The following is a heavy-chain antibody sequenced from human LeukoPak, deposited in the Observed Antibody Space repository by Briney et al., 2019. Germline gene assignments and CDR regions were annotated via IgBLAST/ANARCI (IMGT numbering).Heavy chain of an antibody. V-gene: IGHV4-34*01. CDR2: INHSGST. D-gene: IGHD3-22*01. CDR1: GGSFSGYY. Sequence: PSETLSLTCAVYGGSFSGYYWSWIRQPPGKGLEWIGEINHSGSTNYNPSLKSRVTISVDTSKNQFSLKLSSVTAADTAVYYCATRSYSNGYLYYFDYWGQGTLVTVSS. J-gene: IGHJ4*02. CDR3: ATRSYSNGYLYYFDY.